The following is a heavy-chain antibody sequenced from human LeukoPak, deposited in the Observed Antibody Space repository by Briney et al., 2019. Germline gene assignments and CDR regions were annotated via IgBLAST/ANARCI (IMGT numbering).Heavy chain of an antibody. CDR2: INHSGST. J-gene: IGHJ5*02. CDR1: GGSFSGYY. CDR3: ARDSYRIVVVVAATEVYNWFDP. D-gene: IGHD2-15*01. V-gene: IGHV4-34*01. Sequence: SETLSLTCAVSGGSFSGYYWSWIRQPPGKGLEWIGEINHSGSTNYNPSLKSRVTISVDTSKTQFYLKLSSVTAADTAVYYCARDSYRIVVVVAATEVYNWFDPWGQGTLVTVSS.